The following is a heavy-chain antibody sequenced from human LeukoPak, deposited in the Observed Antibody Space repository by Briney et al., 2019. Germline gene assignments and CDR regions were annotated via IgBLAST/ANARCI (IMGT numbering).Heavy chain of an antibody. J-gene: IGHJ4*02. Sequence: PGQSLRLSCTTSGFTFGDFAMNWVRQAPGKGLEWVGFIKTQVYGGTTEYGASVKGRITISRDDSRAIAYLQMNSLKTEDTAVYFCTRDHRDDWNPGYYFDYWGQGALVTVSS. D-gene: IGHD1-1*01. CDR2: IKTQVYGGTT. CDR1: GFTFGDFA. V-gene: IGHV3-49*04. CDR3: TRDHRDDWNPGYYFDY.